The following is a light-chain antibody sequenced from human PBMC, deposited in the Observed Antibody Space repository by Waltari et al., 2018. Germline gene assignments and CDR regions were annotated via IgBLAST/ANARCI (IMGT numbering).Light chain of an antibody. J-gene: IGKJ4*01. V-gene: IGKV3-15*01. CDR2: GAS. CDR1: QSISRQ. CDR3: QQYNEWPPLT. Sequence: EIVMTQSPAHLSVSPGERATLSCRASQSISRQLAWYQQKPGQAPRLLIYGASTRATDVPARFSGSWSGTEFTLTISSLQSEGFAVYYCQQYNEWPPLTFGGGTKVEIK.